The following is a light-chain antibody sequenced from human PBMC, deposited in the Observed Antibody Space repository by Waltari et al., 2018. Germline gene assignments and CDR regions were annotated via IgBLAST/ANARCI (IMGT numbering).Light chain of an antibody. V-gene: IGKV3-11*01. CDR2: DAS. CDR3: QQRSNGLT. Sequence: ETVLTQSPDILSLSPGERATLSCRASLSVSTYLAWYQQKPGQAPRLLVYDASNRATGIPARFSGSGSGTDCTLTISSLEPEDFAVYYCQQRSNGLTFGGGTKVEIK. J-gene: IGKJ4*01. CDR1: LSVSTY.